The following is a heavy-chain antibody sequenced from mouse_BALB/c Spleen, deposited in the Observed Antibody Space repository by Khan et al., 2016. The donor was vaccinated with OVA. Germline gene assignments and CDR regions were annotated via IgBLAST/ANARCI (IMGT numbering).Heavy chain of an antibody. CDR3: ARAEGGSHFFDY. V-gene: IGHV1-76*01. D-gene: IGHD1-1*02. J-gene: IGHJ2*01. CDR1: GYIFTSYW. Sequence: QVQLKQSGTELVRPGASVKLSCKTSGYIFTSYWIHWVKQRSGQGLEWIARIYPGTGSTFYSARFKGKATLTADKASSTAYMHLSSLKSDDSAVYFCARAEGGSHFFDYWGQGTTLTVSS. CDR2: IYPGTGST.